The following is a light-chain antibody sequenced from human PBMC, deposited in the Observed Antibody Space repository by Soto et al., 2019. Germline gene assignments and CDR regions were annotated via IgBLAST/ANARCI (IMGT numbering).Light chain of an antibody. CDR1: QSINSRY. Sequence: EIVLTQSPGTLSLSPGERATLSCRASQSINSRYLAWYQQKPGQAPRLLIYGASSRATGIPDRFSGSGSGTYVTLTISRLEPEDIAVYYCQQFGSSPGFTFGPGTKVDIK. V-gene: IGKV3-20*01. CDR3: QQFGSSPGFT. J-gene: IGKJ3*01. CDR2: GAS.